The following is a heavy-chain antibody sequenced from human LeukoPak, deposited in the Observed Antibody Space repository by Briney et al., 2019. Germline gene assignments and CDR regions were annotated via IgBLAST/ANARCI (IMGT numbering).Heavy chain of an antibody. Sequence: GGSLRLXCAASGFTFSSYEMTWVRPAPGKGLEWVSYISSSGSLIFYADSVRGRFTISRDNARNSLYLQMNSLRAEDTAVYYCAREDEDAFDIWGQGTMVTVSS. V-gene: IGHV3-48*03. J-gene: IGHJ3*02. CDR3: AREDEDAFDI. CDR1: GFTFSSYE. CDR2: ISSSGSLI.